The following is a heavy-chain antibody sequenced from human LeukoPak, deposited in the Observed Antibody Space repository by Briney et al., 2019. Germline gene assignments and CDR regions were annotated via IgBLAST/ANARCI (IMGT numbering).Heavy chain of an antibody. CDR1: GYSISTGYY. V-gene: IGHV4-38-2*02. D-gene: IGHD6-19*01. CDR3: ARQRRYGSGWFDWFDP. Sequence: SETLSLTCTLAGYSISTGYYWGWIRQPPGKGLEWIGSIYYSGKTYYNPSLKSRVTISVDTSKNQFSLKLSSVTAADTTVYYCARQRRYGSGWFDWFDPWGQGTLVTVSS. J-gene: IGHJ5*02. CDR2: IYYSGKT.